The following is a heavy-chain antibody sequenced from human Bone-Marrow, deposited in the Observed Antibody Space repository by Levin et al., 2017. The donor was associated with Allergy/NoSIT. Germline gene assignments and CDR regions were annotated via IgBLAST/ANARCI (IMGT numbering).Heavy chain of an antibody. CDR1: GGTFHSYA. Sequence: GASVKVSCKASGGTFHSYAVNWVRQAPGQGLEWLGRIIPFVGLTTYSQKFQDRVTITADKSTGIAYMGLTSLRSEDTAVYYCARDREYSGWGAFDIWGQGTMVTVSS. J-gene: IGHJ3*02. D-gene: IGHD5-12*01. CDR2: IIPFVGLT. V-gene: IGHV1-69*04. CDR3: ARDREYSGWGAFDI.